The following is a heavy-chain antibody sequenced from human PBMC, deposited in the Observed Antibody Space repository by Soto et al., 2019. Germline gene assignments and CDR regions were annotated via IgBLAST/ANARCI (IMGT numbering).Heavy chain of an antibody. J-gene: IGHJ4*02. CDR3: ARDHGRSTYIDF. D-gene: IGHD2-2*01. CDR2: INHSGST. V-gene: IGHV4-34*01. CDR1: GGSFSGYY. Sequence: SETLSLTCAVYGGSFSGYYWSWIRQPPGKGLEWIGEINHSGSTNYNPSLKSRVTISVDTSKNQFSLKLSSVTAADTAVYYCARDHGRSTYIDFWGPGALVTVSS.